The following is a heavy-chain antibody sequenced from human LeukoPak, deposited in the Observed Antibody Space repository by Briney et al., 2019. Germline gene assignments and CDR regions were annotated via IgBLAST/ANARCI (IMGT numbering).Heavy chain of an antibody. CDR1: GVSISSFH. V-gene: IGHV4-4*07. CDR3: ARDFPSGQWLLN. D-gene: IGHD6-19*01. J-gene: IGHJ4*02. Sequence: SETLSLNRSVSGVSISSFHWRCLRQPAGKGLEWIGRLYTSGSTNYHPSLKSRVTMSVDTSKKQFSLKVSSVAAADTAVYYCARDFPSGQWLLNWGQGTLVTVSS. CDR2: LYTSGST.